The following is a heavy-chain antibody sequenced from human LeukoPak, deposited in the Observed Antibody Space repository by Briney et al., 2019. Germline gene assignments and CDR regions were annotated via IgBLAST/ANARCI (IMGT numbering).Heavy chain of an antibody. CDR1: GFTFSSYG. V-gene: IGHV3-43*01. Sequence: TGGSLRLSCAASGFTFSSYGMHWVRQAPGKGLEWVSFIRGADTTNYADSVKGRFTVSSDSSKNSLYLQMNSLRPEDTGLYYCAKERDGHKDGLAHWGRGTLVTVSS. CDR3: AKERDGHKDGLAH. J-gene: IGHJ4*02. CDR2: IRGADTT. D-gene: IGHD5-24*01.